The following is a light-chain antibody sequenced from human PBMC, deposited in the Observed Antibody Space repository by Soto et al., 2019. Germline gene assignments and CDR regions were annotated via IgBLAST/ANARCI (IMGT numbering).Light chain of an antibody. CDR2: DVT. V-gene: IGLV2-8*01. J-gene: IGLJ1*01. CDR3: SSYAGNSNYV. CDR1: SSDVGAYKF. Sequence: QSVLTQPPSASGSPGQSVTISCTGTSSDVGAYKFVSWYQQNPGKAPKLIIYDVTKRPTGVPDRFSGSKSGNTASLTVSGLQAEDEADYYCSSYAGNSNYVFGSGTKV.